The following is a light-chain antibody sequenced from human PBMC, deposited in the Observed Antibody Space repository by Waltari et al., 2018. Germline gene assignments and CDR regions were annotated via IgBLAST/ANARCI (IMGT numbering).Light chain of an antibody. V-gene: IGLV1-47*01. CDR2: RNS. CDR1: SSNIGTTS. Sequence: QSVLTQPPSASGTPGQTVTIPCPRSSSNIGTTSVFWYQQLPGAAPQLLIFRNSRRPARVPDRFSGSKSGNSATLAISGLRSEDEADYYCAGWDDRQSGPYWVFGGGTKLTVL. J-gene: IGLJ3*02. CDR3: AGWDDRQSGPYWV.